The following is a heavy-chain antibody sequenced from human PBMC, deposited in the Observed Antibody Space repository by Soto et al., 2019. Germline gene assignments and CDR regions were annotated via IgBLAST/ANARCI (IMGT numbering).Heavy chain of an antibody. CDR2: VSSSSSTI. CDR1: GFIYSGYA. D-gene: IGHD5-12*01. J-gene: IGHJ2*01. V-gene: IGHV3-48*01. Sequence: PGGSLRHSGAAAGFIYSGYAMSWIRQAPGKGLEWVSYVSSSSSTIYYADSVKGRFTISRDNAKNSLYLQMNSLRAEDTAVYYSARVPRGRLVATIVWYFDLWGRGTLVTVSS. CDR3: ARVPRGRLVATIVWYFDL.